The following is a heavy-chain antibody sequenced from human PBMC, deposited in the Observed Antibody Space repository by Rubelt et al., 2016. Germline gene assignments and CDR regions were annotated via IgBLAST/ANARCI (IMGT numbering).Heavy chain of an antibody. CDR3: VRDVRYYDSSGYYERRYFHH. J-gene: IGHJ1*01. Sequence: GRFTISRDNAKNTLYLQMNSLRAEDTAVYYCVRDVRYYDSSGYYERRYFHHWGQGTLVSVSS. V-gene: IGHV3-74*01. D-gene: IGHD3-22*01.